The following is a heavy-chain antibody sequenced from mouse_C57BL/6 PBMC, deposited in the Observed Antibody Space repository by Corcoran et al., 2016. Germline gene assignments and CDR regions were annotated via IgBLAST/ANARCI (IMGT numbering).Heavy chain of an antibody. CDR1: GYAFSSYW. D-gene: IGHD2-1*01. Sequence: QVQLQQSGAELVKPGASVKISCKASGYAFSSYWMNWVKQRPGKGLEWIGEIYPGGGDTNYNGKFKGKATLTADTSSSTAYMQLSSLTSEDSAVYFCARYYYGNYVRYYYAMDYWGQGTSVTVSA. J-gene: IGHJ4*01. CDR2: IYPGGGDT. CDR3: ARYYYGNYVRYYYAMDY. V-gene: IGHV1-80*01.